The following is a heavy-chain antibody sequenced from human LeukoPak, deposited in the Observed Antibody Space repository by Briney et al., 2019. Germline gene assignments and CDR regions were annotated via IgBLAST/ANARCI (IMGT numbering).Heavy chain of an antibody. CDR1: GGSISSYY. CDR2: IYYSGST. CDR3: ARVAKFGYCSGGSCYGSGNYFDY. Sequence: SETLSLTCTVSGGSISSYYWSWIRQPPGKGLEWIGYIYYSGSTNYNPSLKSRVTISVDKSKNQFSLKLSSVTAADTAVYYCARVAKFGYCSGGSCYGSGNYFDYWGQGTLVTVSS. D-gene: IGHD2-15*01. V-gene: IGHV4-59*01. J-gene: IGHJ4*02.